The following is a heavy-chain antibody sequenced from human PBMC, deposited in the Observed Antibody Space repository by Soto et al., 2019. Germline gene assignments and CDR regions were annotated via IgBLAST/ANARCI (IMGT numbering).Heavy chain of an antibody. Sequence: SETLSLTCTVSGGSISSYYWSWIRQPPGKGLEWIGYIYYIGSTYYNPSLKSRVTISVDTSKNQFSLKLSSVTAADTAVHYCARHGFFYDFWSGYGMDVWGQGTTVTVSS. CDR3: ARHGFFYDFWSGYGMDV. CDR2: IYYIGST. J-gene: IGHJ6*02. D-gene: IGHD3-3*01. V-gene: IGHV4-59*08. CDR1: GGSISSYY.